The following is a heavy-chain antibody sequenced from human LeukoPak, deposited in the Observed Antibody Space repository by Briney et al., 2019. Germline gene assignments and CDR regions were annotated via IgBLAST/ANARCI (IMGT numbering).Heavy chain of an antibody. CDR2: IYTSGST. CDR1: GGSLSSGTYY. Sequence: SETLSLTCAVYGGSLSSGTYYWSWIRQPAGKGLEWIGRIYTSGSTNYNPSLKSRVTMSVDTSKNQFSLKLSSVTAADTAVYYCARDRLGNYADYWGQGTLVTVSS. V-gene: IGHV4-61*02. J-gene: IGHJ4*02. CDR3: ARDRLGNYADY. D-gene: IGHD3-10*01.